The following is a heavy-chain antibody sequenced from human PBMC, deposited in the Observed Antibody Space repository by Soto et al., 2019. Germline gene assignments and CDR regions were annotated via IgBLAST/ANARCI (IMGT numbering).Heavy chain of an antibody. CDR3: ARGTYDSSGYYYYYGMDV. J-gene: IGHJ6*02. V-gene: IGHV1-69*01. Sequence: VNGACKGSGGSFISYAISWVRQAPSQGVEWMGGIIPIFGTANYAQKFQGRVTITADESTSTAYMELSSLRSEDTAVYYCARGTYDSSGYYYYYGMDVWGQGTTVTVSS. D-gene: IGHD3-22*01. CDR1: GGSFISYA. CDR2: IIPIFGTA.